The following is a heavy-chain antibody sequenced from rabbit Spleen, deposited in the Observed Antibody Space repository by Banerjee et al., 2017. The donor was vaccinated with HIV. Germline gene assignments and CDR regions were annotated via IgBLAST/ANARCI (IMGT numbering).Heavy chain of an antibody. CDR3: ARDFGSSFSSYGMDL. D-gene: IGHD8-1*01. CDR2: IDTGSSGFT. CDR1: GFSFSNKAV. J-gene: IGHJ6*01. V-gene: IGHV1S45*01. Sequence: QEQLVESGGGLVKPEGSLKLSCTASGFSFSNKAVMCWVRQAPGKGLEWIGCIDTGSSGFTYFAIWAQGRFTISKTSSTTVTLQMTSLTAADTATYFCARDFGSSFSSYGMDLWGPGTLVTVS.